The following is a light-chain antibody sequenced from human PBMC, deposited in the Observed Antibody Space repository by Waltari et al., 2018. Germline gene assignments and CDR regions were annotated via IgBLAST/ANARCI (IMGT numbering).Light chain of an antibody. CDR3: QSYDSSLRI. CDR1: SSNIGADYA. V-gene: IGLV1-40*01. J-gene: IGLJ2*01. Sequence: QSVLTQPPSVSGAPGQTVTIPCTGSSSNIGADYAVHWYQQLPGTAPKLLIYATNNRPSGVPARFSGSKSGTSASLAITGLQPEDEATYFCQSYDSSLRIFGGGTKLTVL. CDR2: ATN.